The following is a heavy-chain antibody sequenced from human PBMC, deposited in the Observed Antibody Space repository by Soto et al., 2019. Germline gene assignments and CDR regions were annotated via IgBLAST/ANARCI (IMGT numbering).Heavy chain of an antibody. D-gene: IGHD3-3*01. Sequence: WGSLRLSCAASGFTCSSYSMNWVRQAPGKGLEWVSYISSSSSTIYYADSVKGRFTISRDNPKKTLELQMNSLRAEDTAVYYCVKDWSGDNCPCLDVWGQGTTVTVSS. CDR1: GFTCSSYS. J-gene: IGHJ6*02. V-gene: IGHV3-48*01. CDR3: VKDWSGDNCPCLDV. CDR2: ISSSSSTI.